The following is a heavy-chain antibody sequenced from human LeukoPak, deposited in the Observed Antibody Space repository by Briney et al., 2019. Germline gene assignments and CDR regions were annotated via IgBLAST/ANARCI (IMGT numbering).Heavy chain of an antibody. V-gene: IGHV3-30*02. J-gene: IGHJ6*02. CDR1: GFTFSSYG. D-gene: IGHD3-22*01. Sequence: GGSLRLSCAASGFTFSSYGMHWVRQAPGKGLEWVAVIWYDGSNKYYADSVKGRFTISRDNSKNTLYLQMNSLRAEDTAVYYCAKDRRMIVVVKHYGMDVWGQGTTVTVSS. CDR3: AKDRRMIVVVKHYGMDV. CDR2: IWYDGSNK.